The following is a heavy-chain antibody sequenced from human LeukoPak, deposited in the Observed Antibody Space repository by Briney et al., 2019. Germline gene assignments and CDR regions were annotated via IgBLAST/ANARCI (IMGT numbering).Heavy chain of an antibody. Sequence: ASVKVSCKASGYTFTSYGISWVRQAPGQGLEWMGWINPKSGGTNYAQKFQGRVTMTRDTSISTVYMELSSLRSDDTAAYYCARQLYSTSSPRVFAYWGQVTLVTVSS. J-gene: IGHJ4*01. CDR2: INPKSGGT. D-gene: IGHD6-6*01. CDR3: ARQLYSTSSPRVFAY. V-gene: IGHV1-2*02. CDR1: GYTFTSYG.